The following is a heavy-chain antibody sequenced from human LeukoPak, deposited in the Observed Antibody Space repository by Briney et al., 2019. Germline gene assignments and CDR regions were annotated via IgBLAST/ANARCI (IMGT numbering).Heavy chain of an antibody. CDR2: LYTSGST. J-gene: IGHJ4*02. CDR1: GGSISSCY. CDR3: AREDPYYDYVWGSYRYGYYFDY. V-gene: IGHV4-4*07. Sequence: SETLSLTCTVSGGSISSCYWSWIRQPAGRGLEWIGRLYTSGSTNYNPSLKSRVTMSLDTSKNQFSLKLSSVTAADTAVYYCAREDPYYDYVWGSYRYGYYFDYWGQGTLVTVSS. D-gene: IGHD3-16*02.